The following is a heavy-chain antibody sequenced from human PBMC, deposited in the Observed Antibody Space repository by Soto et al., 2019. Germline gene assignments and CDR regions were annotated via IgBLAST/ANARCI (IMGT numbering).Heavy chain of an antibody. D-gene: IGHD1-26*01. Sequence: GGSLRIACAAYGVTCSSDAISCVLQAPGKGLEWVSAISGSGGSTYYADSVKGRFTISRDNSKNTLYLQMNSLRAEDTAVYYCVNHQAVGATYSHSWGEGPLVTVHS. CDR3: VNHQAVGATYSHS. J-gene: IGHJ4*02. CDR1: GVTCSSDA. V-gene: IGHV3-23*01. CDR2: ISGSGGST.